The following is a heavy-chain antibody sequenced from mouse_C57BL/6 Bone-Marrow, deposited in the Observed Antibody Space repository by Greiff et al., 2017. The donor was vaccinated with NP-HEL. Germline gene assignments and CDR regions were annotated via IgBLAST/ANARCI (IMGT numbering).Heavy chain of an antibody. D-gene: IGHD3-3*01. V-gene: IGHV1-69*01. J-gene: IGHJ1*03. CDR3: ARRWDSISSYWYFDV. Sequence: QVQLQQPGAELVMPGASVKLSCKASGYTFTSYCMHWVKQRPGQGLEWIGEIDPSDSYTNYNQKFKGKSTFTVDKSSSTAYMQLSSRTSEDSAVYYCARRWDSISSYWYFDVWGTGTTVTVSS. CDR2: IDPSDSYT. CDR1: GYTFTSYC.